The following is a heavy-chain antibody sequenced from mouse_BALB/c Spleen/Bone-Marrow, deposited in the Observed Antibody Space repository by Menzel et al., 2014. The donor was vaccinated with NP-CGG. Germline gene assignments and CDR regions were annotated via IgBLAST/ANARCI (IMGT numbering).Heavy chain of an antibody. D-gene: IGHD4-1*02. Sequence: VQLQQSGAELARPGASVKMSCKASGYTFTSYTMHWVKQRPGQGLGWIGYITPNSDHTNYNQKFKDRATLTADKSSSTAYMQLSSLTSEDSAIYFCSRSTFAHVMDSWGQGTSVTVSS. CDR2: ITPNSDHT. J-gene: IGHJ4*01. CDR3: SRSTFAHVMDS. V-gene: IGHV1-4*01. CDR1: GYTFTSYT.